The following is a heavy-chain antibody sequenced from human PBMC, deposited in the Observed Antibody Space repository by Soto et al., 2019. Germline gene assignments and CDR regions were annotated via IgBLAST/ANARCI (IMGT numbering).Heavy chain of an antibody. CDR1: GGSISNYY. Sequence: SETLSLTCTVSGGSISNYYWTWIRQPAGKGLEWIGRIYTSGTTNYNPSLKSRVTMSVDTSKNQFSLKLSSVTAADTALYYCARQTTYRSSWYDYWGHGTLVTVSS. V-gene: IGHV4-4*07. CDR3: ARQTTYRSSWYDY. CDR2: IYTSGTT. J-gene: IGHJ5*01. D-gene: IGHD6-13*01.